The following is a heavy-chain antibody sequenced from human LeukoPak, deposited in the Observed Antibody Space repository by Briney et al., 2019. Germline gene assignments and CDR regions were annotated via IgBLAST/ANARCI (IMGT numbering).Heavy chain of an antibody. CDR1: GFTFDDYA. V-gene: IGHV3-43*02. Sequence: GGSLRLSCAASGFTFDDYAMHWVRQAPGKGLEWVSLISGDGGSTYYADSVKGRFTISRDNSKNSLYLQMNSLRTEDTALYYCAREGVRYDSTGYYYYDYFDYWGQGTLVTVSS. D-gene: IGHD3-22*01. CDR2: ISGDGGST. J-gene: IGHJ4*02. CDR3: AREGVRYDSTGYYYYDYFDY.